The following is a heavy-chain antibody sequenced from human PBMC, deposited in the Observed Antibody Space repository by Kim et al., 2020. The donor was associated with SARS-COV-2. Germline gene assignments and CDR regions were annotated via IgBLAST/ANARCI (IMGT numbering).Heavy chain of an antibody. J-gene: IGHJ4*02. D-gene: IGHD6-19*01. CDR2: IYTSGST. CDR1: GGSISSGSYY. V-gene: IGHV4-61*02. Sequence: SETLSLTCTVSGGSISSGSYYWSWIRQPAGKGLEWIGRIYTSGSTNYNPSLKSRVTISVDTSKNQFSLKLSSVTATDTAVYYCATQGAGTGRYYFDYWGQGTLVTVSS. CDR3: ATQGAGTGRYYFDY.